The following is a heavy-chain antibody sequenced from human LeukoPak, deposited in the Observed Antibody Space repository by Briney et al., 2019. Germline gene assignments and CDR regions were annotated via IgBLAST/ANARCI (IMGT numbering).Heavy chain of an antibody. CDR2: ISAYNGDT. D-gene: IGHD6-19*01. J-gene: IGHJ4*02. Sequence: ASVKVSCKASGYPFTSYGISWVRQAPGQGLEWMGWISAYNGDTNYAQNLQGRVTMTTDKSTSTAYMELRSLRSDDTAVYYCARGGTSGWRTPNDDYWGQGTLVTV. V-gene: IGHV1-18*01. CDR3: ARGGTSGWRTPNDDY. CDR1: GYPFTSYG.